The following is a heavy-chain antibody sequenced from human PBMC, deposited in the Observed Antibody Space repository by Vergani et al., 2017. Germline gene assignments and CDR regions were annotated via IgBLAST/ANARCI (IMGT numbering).Heavy chain of an antibody. CDR3: AKDSSYRYSGSYYRY. V-gene: IGHV3-23*01. J-gene: IGHJ4*02. CDR1: GFTFSSYA. CDR2: ISGSGGST. Sequence: EVQLLESGGGLVQPGGSLRLSCAASGFTFSSYAMSWVRQAPGKGLEWVSAISGSGGSTYYADSVKGRFTISRDTSKNTLYLQMNSLRAEDTAVYYCAKDSSYRYSGSYYRYWGQGTLVTVSS. D-gene: IGHD1-26*01.